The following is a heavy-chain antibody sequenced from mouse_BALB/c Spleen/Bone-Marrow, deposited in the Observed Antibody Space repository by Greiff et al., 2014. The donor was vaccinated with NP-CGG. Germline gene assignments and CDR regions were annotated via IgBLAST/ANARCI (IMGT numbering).Heavy chain of an antibody. D-gene: IGHD4-1*01. CDR2: ILPGSGST. V-gene: IGHV1-9*01. Sequence: VQLQQSGAELMKPGASAKISCKATGYTFSSYWIEWVKQRPGHGLEWIGEILPGSGSTNYNEEFKGKATFTADTSSNTAYMQLSSLTSEDSAVYYCARDWDPFAYWGQGTLVTVSA. CDR1: GYTFSSYW. CDR3: ARDWDPFAY. J-gene: IGHJ3*01.